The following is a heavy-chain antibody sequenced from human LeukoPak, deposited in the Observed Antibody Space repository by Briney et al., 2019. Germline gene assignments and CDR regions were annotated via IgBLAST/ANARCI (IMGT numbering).Heavy chain of an antibody. J-gene: IGHJ4*02. D-gene: IGHD3-22*01. Sequence: PGGSLRLSCAASGFTFSSYWMNWARQAPGKGLEWVASINHNGNVNYYVDSVKGRFTISRDNAKNSLYLQMNSLRDEDTAVYYCARDRGYYFDYWGQGTLVTVSS. CDR3: ARDRGYYFDY. CDR1: GFTFSSYW. V-gene: IGHV3-7*01. CDR2: INHNGNVN.